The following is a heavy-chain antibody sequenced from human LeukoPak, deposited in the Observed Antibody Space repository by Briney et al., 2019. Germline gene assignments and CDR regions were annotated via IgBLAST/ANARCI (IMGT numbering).Heavy chain of an antibody. CDR1: GFTFSSYG. J-gene: IGHJ4*02. CDR2: ISYDGSNK. Sequence: PGGSLRLSCAASGFTFSSYGMHWVRQAPGKGLEWVAVISYDGSNKYYADSVKGRFTISRDNSKNTLYLQMNSLRAEDTAVYYCARDPSQVWFGELFDYWGQGTLVTVSS. CDR3: ARDPSQVWFGELFDY. V-gene: IGHV3-30*03. D-gene: IGHD3-10*01.